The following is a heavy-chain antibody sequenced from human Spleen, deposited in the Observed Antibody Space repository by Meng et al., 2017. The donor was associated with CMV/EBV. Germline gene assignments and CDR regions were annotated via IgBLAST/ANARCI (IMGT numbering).Heavy chain of an antibody. CDR3: AKDRNSGCDWTSFDY. D-gene: IGHD5-12*01. Sequence: SGFTFSTYGMTWVRQAPGEGLEWVSTINLSGDYTYYADSVRGRFTISRDNSKNTLFLQMNSLTAGDTAVYYCAKDRNSGCDWTSFDYWGQGALVTVSS. V-gene: IGHV3-23*01. CDR2: INLSGDYT. J-gene: IGHJ4*02. CDR1: GFTFSTYG.